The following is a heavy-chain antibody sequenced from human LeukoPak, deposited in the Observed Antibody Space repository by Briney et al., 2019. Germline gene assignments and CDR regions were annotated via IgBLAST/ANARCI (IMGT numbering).Heavy chain of an antibody. D-gene: IGHD6-13*01. CDR3: ARDPSDSSSWPFDY. V-gene: IGHV3-21*01. CDR2: ISSGSSYI. J-gene: IGHJ4*02. Sequence: GGSLRLSCAASGFTFSSYSMNWVRQAPGKGLEWVSSISSGSSYIYYADSVKGRFTISRDNAKNSLYLQMNSLRAEDTAVYYCARDPSDSSSWPFDYWGQGTLVTVSS. CDR1: GFTFSSYS.